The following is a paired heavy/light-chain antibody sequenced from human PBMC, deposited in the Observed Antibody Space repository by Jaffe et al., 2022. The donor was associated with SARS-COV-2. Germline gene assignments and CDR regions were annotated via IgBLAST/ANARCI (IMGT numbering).Light chain of an antibody. Sequence: DIVMTQSPDSLAVSLGERATINCKSSQSLLKNSNNKNYLAWYQQKAGQPPKLLIYWASTRESGVPDRFSGTGSGTDFSLTISSLQAEDVAVYHCHQYYSIPQTFGQGTRLEIK. V-gene: IGKV4-1*01. J-gene: IGKJ2*01. CDR2: WAS. CDR3: HQYYSIPQT. CDR1: QSLLKNSNNKNY.
Heavy chain of an antibody. CDR2: ISGSGGGT. CDR1: GFTFTTYA. D-gene: IGHD3-22*01. V-gene: IGHV3-23*04. Sequence: EVQLVESGGGLVQPGGSVRLSCEASGFTFTTYAMTWVRQAPGKGLEWVAIISGSGGGTYYADSVKGRFTISRDYSKNTLYLQMSNLRAEDTAVYYCTKGRFTYYFDTSDYPDWGQGTLVTVSS. J-gene: IGHJ4*02. CDR3: TKGRFTYYFDTSDYPD.